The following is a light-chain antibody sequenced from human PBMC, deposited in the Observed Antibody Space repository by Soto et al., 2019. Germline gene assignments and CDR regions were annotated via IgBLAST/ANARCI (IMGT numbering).Light chain of an antibody. CDR2: GNN. Sequence: QSVLTQPPSVSGAPGQRVTISCSGSRSNIGAGYDVHWYQHLPGTAPKLLIYGNNNRPSGVPDRFSGSKSGTSASLAITGLQAEDEADYSCQSYGGNLSRYVFGTGTKLTVL. CDR1: RSNIGAGYD. V-gene: IGLV1-40*01. CDR3: QSYGGNLSRYV. J-gene: IGLJ1*01.